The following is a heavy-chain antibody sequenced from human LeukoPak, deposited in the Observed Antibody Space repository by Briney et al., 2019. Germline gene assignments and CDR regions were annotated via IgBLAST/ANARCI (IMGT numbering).Heavy chain of an antibody. V-gene: IGHV3-33*01. CDR2: IWYDRSNK. J-gene: IGHJ6*02. D-gene: IGHD5-18*01. CDR1: GFTFSSYG. Sequence: GGSLRLSCAASGFTFSSYGMHWVRQAPGKGLEWVAVIWYDRSNKYYADSVKGRFTISRDNSKNTLYLQMNSLRAEGTAVYYCARGAIQLWPRGMDVWGQGTTVTVSS. CDR3: ARGAIQLWPRGMDV.